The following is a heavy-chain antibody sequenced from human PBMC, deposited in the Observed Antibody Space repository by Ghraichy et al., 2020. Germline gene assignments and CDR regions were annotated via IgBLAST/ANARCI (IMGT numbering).Heavy chain of an antibody. CDR2: IYYSGST. CDR3: ARHEVGASTYLFFDY. D-gene: IGHD1-26*01. V-gene: IGHV4-59*08. CDR1: GGSISSYY. Sequence: SETLSLTCTVSGGSISSYYWSWIRQPPGKGLEWIGYIYYSGSTNYNPSLKSRVTISVDTSKNQFSLKLSSVTAADTAVYYCARHEVGASTYLFFDYWGQGTLVTVSS. J-gene: IGHJ4*02.